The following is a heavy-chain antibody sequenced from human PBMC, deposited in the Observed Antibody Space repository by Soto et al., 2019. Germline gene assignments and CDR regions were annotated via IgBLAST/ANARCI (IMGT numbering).Heavy chain of an antibody. J-gene: IGHJ3*02. CDR2: IIPILGTA. Sequence: QVQLVQSGAEVKKPGSSVKVSCKASGGTFSSYAISWVRQAPGQGLEWMGGIIPILGTANYAQKCQGRVTSTADESTNKAYMALGSLRSEATGVYYCARDSSGYYRGLSAFDIWGKGTMVTVSS. V-gene: IGHV1-69*01. CDR1: GGTFSSYA. CDR3: ARDSSGYYRGLSAFDI. D-gene: IGHD3-22*01.